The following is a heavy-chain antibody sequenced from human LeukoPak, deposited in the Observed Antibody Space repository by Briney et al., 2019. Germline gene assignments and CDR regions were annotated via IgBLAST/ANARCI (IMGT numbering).Heavy chain of an antibody. J-gene: IGHJ4*02. D-gene: IGHD3-22*01. CDR3: AKLRGEDYYDSSAHDY. Sequence: GRSLRLSCAASGFTFSSYGMHWVRQAPGKGLEWVAVISYDGSNKYYADSVKGRFTISRGNSKNTLYLQMNSLRAEDTAVYYCAKLRGEDYYDSSAHDYWGQGTLVTVSS. CDR2: ISYDGSNK. V-gene: IGHV3-30*18. CDR1: GFTFSSYG.